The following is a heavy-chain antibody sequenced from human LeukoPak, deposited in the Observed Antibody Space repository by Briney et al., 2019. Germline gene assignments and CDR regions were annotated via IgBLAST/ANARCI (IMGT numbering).Heavy chain of an antibody. CDR2: IYYSGST. J-gene: IGHJ4*02. CDR3: ARMDSSGYYPVDY. D-gene: IGHD3-22*01. V-gene: IGHV4-59*01. CDR1: GGSINNYY. Sequence: SETLSLTCTVSGGSINNYYWSWIRQPPGKGLEWIGYIYYSGSTNYNPSLKSRVTISVDTSKDQFSLKLSSVTAADTAVYYCARMDSSGYYPVDYWGQGTLVTVSS.